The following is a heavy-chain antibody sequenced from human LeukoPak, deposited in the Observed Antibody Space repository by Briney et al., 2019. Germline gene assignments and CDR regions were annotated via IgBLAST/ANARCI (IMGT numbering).Heavy chain of an antibody. Sequence: PGGSLRLSCTVSGFTVSSNSMSWVRQAPGKGLEWVGRIRSKTDGGTTDYAAPVKGRFTISRDDSKNTLYLQMNSLKTGDTAVYYCTTARNMVRGVIPLDYWGQGTLVTVSS. J-gene: IGHJ4*02. D-gene: IGHD3-10*01. CDR3: TTARNMVRGVIPLDY. V-gene: IGHV3-15*01. CDR2: IRSKTDGGTT. CDR1: GFTVSSNS.